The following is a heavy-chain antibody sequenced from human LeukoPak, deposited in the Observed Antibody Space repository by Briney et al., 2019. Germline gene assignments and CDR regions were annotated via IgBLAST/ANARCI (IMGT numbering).Heavy chain of an antibody. CDR3: TRGRGYDSLGYYFDY. CDR2: ISYDGSSK. CDR1: GFIFSHYA. J-gene: IGHJ4*02. V-gene: IGHV3-30*01. D-gene: IGHD5-12*01. Sequence: GGPLRLSCAPSGFIFSHYAMHWVRQAPGKGLEWVAVISYDGSSKYYADSVKGRFTSSKDNSMNMLFLQMDSLSAEDTAVYYCTRGRGYDSLGYYFDYWGQGTVVTVSS.